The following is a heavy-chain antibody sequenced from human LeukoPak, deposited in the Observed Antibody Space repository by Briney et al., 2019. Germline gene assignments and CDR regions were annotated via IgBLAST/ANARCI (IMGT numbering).Heavy chain of an antibody. CDR1: GGSFSGYY. CDR2: ISHSGST. D-gene: IGHD2-8*01. J-gene: IGHJ4*02. Sequence: KPSETLSLTCAVYGGSFSGYYWSWIRQPPGKGLEWFGEISHSGSTNYNPSLKSRVTISVDTSKNQFSLKLSSVTAADTAVYYCARSGIEDIVLMVYAHFDYWGQGTLVTVSS. V-gene: IGHV4-34*01. CDR3: ARSGIEDIVLMVYAHFDY.